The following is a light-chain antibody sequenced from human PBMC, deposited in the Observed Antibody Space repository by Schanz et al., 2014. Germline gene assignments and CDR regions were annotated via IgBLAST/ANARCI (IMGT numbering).Light chain of an antibody. J-gene: IGLJ1*01. CDR3: SSYTGSSPLFV. CDR1: SSDVGGHNY. Sequence: QSALTQPPSASGSPGQSVTISCTGTSSDVGGHNYVSWYQQYPGKAPKVMIYEVSKRPSGVPDRFSGSKSGNTASLTVSGLQAEDEADYYCSSYTGSSPLFVFGTGTKLTVL. CDR2: EVS. V-gene: IGLV2-8*01.